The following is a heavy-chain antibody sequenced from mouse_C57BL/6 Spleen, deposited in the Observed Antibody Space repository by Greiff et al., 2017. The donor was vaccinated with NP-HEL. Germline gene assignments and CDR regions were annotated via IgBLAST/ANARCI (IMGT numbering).Heavy chain of an antibody. CDR3: VSDYYGSSYYAMDY. CDR2: IHPNSGST. Sequence: VQLKQSGAELVKPGASVKLSCKASGYTFTSYWMHWVKQRPGQGLEWIGMIHPNSGSTNYNEKFKSKATLTVDKSSSTAYMQLSSLTSEDSAVYYCVSDYYGSSYYAMDYWGQGTSVTVSS. D-gene: IGHD1-1*01. V-gene: IGHV1-64*01. CDR1: GYTFTSYW. J-gene: IGHJ4*01.